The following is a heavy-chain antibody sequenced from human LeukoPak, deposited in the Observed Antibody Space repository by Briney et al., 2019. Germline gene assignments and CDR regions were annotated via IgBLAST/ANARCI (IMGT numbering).Heavy chain of an antibody. CDR3: ARGTFYDIFTGYTFDY. D-gene: IGHD3-9*01. CDR2: VRNKANGGTT. V-gene: IGHV3-49*04. CDR1: GVTFGDYA. Sequence: PGRSLRLSCTTSGVTFGDYAMSWVRQAPGKGLEWVAFVRNKANGGTTDYAASVKGRFTISRDDSKSIAYLQMNSLKTEDTAMYYCARGTFYDIFTGYTFDYWGQGTLVTVSS. J-gene: IGHJ4*02.